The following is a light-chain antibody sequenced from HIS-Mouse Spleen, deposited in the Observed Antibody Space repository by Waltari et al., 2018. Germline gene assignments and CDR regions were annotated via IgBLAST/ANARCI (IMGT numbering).Light chain of an antibody. V-gene: IGLV2-23*01. CDR2: EGS. Sequence: QSALTQPASVSGSPGQSITISCTGTSSDVGSYNLVSWYQQHPGKAPKLMIYEGSKRPSGVSNRFSGSKSGNMASLTISGLQAEDEADYYCCSYAGSSTWLFGGGTKLTVL. CDR3: CSYAGSSTWL. CDR1: SSDVGSYNL. J-gene: IGLJ3*02.